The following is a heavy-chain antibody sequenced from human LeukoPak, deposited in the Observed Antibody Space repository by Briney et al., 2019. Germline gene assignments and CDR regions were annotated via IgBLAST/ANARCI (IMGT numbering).Heavy chain of an antibody. CDR1: GGSISSYY. CDR3: ARAGYCSSTSCEGWFDP. CDR2: IYTSGST. D-gene: IGHD2-2*01. Sequence: SETLSLTCTVSGGSISSYYWSWIWQPAGKGLEWIGRIYTSGSTNYNPSLKSRVTISVDTSKNQFSLKLSSVTAADTAVYYCARAGYCSSTSCEGWFDPWGQGTLVTVSS. J-gene: IGHJ5*02. V-gene: IGHV4-4*07.